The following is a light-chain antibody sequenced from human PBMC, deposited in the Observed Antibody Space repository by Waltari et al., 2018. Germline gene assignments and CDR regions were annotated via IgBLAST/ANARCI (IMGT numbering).Light chain of an antibody. J-gene: IGLJ2*01. CDR3: CSYAGSYTFGL. CDR1: SSDIGGYNY. CDR2: EVS. V-gene: IGLV2-11*01. Sequence: QAALTQPRSVSGSPGQSVTISCTGTSSDIGGYNYVSWYQQHPGTAPKLMIYEVSKRPSGVSVRFSGSESGNTASLTISGLQAEDEADYYCCSYAGSYTFGLFGGGTRLTVL.